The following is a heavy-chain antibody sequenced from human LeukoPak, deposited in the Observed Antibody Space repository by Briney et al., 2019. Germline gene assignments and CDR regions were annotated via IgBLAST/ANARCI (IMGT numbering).Heavy chain of an antibody. Sequence: SETLSLTCTVSGGSISSYYWSWIRQPPGKGLEWIGYIYYSGSTNYNPSLKSRVTISVETSKNEFSLKLRSVTAADTAVFYCARGARRAFRYFDYWGQGTLVTVSS. CDR1: GGSISSYY. J-gene: IGHJ4*02. CDR3: ARGARRAFRYFDY. CDR2: IYYSGST. V-gene: IGHV4-59*01.